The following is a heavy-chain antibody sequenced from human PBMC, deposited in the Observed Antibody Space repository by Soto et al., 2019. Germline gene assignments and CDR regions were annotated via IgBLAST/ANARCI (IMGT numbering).Heavy chain of an antibody. J-gene: IGHJ6*02. V-gene: IGHV3-30*18. CDR2: ISYDGSNK. Sequence: GGSLRLSCAASGFTFSSYGMHWVRQAPGKGLEWVAVISYDGSNKYYADSVKGRFTISRDNSKNTLYLQMNSLRAEDKAVYYCAKDRLDGAGTISKLYYYYGMDVWGQGTTVTVSS. D-gene: IGHD6-19*01. CDR1: GFTFSSYG. CDR3: AKDRLDGAGTISKLYYYYGMDV.